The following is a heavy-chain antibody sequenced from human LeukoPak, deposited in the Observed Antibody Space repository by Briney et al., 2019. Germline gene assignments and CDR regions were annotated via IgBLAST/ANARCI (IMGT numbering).Heavy chain of an antibody. V-gene: IGHV4-59*08. CDR2: IYYSGST. J-gene: IGHJ6*03. Sequence: SETLSLTCTVSGGSISSYYWSWIRQPPGKGLEWIGYIYYSGSTNYNPSLKSRVTISVDTSKNQFSLKLSSVTAADTAVYYCAGGYCSGGSCYSGGYYYYYMDVWGKGTTVTISS. D-gene: IGHD2-15*01. CDR1: GGSISSYY. CDR3: AGGYCSGGSCYSGGYYYYYMDV.